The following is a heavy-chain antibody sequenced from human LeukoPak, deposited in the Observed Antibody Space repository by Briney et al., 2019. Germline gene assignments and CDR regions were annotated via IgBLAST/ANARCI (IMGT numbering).Heavy chain of an antibody. V-gene: IGHV4-39*01. D-gene: IGHD6-13*01. CDR2: IYYNGSP. Sequence: PSETLSLTCTVSGGSFSSNNYYWGWIRQPPGKGLEWIGSIYYNGSPYYHPSLKSQVTISVDTSKNQFSLRLNSVTAADTAVYYCARVRAADFDYWGQGTLVTVSS. CDR3: ARVRAADFDY. CDR1: GGSFSSNNYY. J-gene: IGHJ4*02.